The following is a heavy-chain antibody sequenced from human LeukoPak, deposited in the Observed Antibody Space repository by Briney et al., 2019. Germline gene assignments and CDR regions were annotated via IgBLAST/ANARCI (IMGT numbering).Heavy chain of an antibody. V-gene: IGHV1-2*02. CDR1: GYTFTGYY. D-gene: IGHD5-12*01. Sequence: GASVKVSCKASGYTFTGYYMHWVRQAPGQGLDGMGWINPNSGGTNYAQKFQGRVTMTRDTSISTAYMELSRLRSDDTAVYYCARDAYDYGVPRGYYYYYMDVWGKGTTVTVSS. CDR3: ARDAYDYGVPRGYYYYYMDV. CDR2: INPNSGGT. J-gene: IGHJ6*03.